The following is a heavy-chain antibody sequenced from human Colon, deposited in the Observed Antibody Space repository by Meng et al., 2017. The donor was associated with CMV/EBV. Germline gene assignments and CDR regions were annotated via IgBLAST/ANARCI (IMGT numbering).Heavy chain of an antibody. J-gene: IGHJ4*02. CDR3: ARESQGLVPTTYFDY. CDR1: GFDFNIYT. D-gene: IGHD6-19*01. Sequence: GGSLRLSCSISGFDFNIYTMNWVRQAPGKGLEWVSYITISSSRIFYADSVKGRFTISRDNAKESLYLQISNLRAEDTAVYYCARESQGLVPTTYFDYWGRGTLVTVSS. CDR2: ITISSSRI. V-gene: IGHV3-48*04.